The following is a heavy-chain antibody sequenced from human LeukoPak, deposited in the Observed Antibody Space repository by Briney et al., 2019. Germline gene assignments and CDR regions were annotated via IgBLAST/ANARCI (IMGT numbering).Heavy chain of an antibody. CDR3: APLTGYLILDY. CDR1: GFTFSDYY. D-gene: IGHD3-9*01. J-gene: IGHJ4*02. CDR2: ISSSGSTI. V-gene: IGHV3-11*01. Sequence: GGSLRLSCAASGFTFSDYYMSWIRQAPGKGLEWVSYISSSGSTIYYADSVKGRFTISRDNSKNTVYLQMNSLSAEDTAIYYCAPLTGYLILDYWGPGTLVTVSS.